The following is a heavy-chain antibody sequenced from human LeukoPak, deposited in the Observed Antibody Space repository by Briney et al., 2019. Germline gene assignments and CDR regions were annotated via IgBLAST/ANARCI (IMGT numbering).Heavy chain of an antibody. D-gene: IGHD2-2*01. Sequence: SETLSLTCTVSGYSISSGYYWGWIRQPPGKGLEWIGRIYHSGSTYYNPSLKSRVTISVDTSKNQFSLKLSSVTAAGTAVYYCARQPTSGRVPRYFDYWGQGTLVTVSS. V-gene: IGHV4-38-2*02. CDR1: GYSISSGYY. CDR3: ARQPTSGRVPRYFDY. J-gene: IGHJ4*02. CDR2: IYHSGST.